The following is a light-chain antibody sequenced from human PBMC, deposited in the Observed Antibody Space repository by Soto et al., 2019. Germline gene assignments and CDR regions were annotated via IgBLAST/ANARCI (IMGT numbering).Light chain of an antibody. Sequence: QSALTQPPSASGSPGQSVTVSGTGTSSDVGAYNYVSWYQQHPGKAPKLIIYEVNKRPSGVPDRFSGSKSGNTASLTVSGLQADDEADYYCASFGGSKVFGGGTKLTVL. CDR3: ASFGGSKV. CDR2: EVN. V-gene: IGLV2-8*01. CDR1: SSDVGAYNY. J-gene: IGLJ2*01.